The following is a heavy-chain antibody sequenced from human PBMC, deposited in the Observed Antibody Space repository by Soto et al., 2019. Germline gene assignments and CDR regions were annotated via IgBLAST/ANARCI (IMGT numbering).Heavy chain of an antibody. CDR1: GFTLSSYA. D-gene: IGHD6-13*01. J-gene: IGHJ4*02. CDR2: ISGSGGST. V-gene: IGHV3-23*01. Sequence: GGSLRLSCAASGFTLSSYAMSWVRQAPGKGLEWVAAISGSGGSTYYADSVKGRFTISRDNSKNTLYLQMNSLRAEDTAVYYCAKALGIAAAGIDYWGQGTLVTVSS. CDR3: AKALGIAAAGIDY.